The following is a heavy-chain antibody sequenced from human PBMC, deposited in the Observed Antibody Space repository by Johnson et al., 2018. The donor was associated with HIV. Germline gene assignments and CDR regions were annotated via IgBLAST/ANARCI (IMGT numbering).Heavy chain of an antibody. Sequence: QVQLVESGGGVVQPGTSLRLSCAASGFTFSSFAMHWVRQAPGKGLEWMAFISFDGGIKNYADSVKGRFTISRDNSKNTLYLQLNSMRLDDTAVYFCARSTGAFDIWGQGTMVTVSS. CDR1: GFTFSSFA. CDR2: ISFDGGIK. CDR3: ARSTGAFDI. V-gene: IGHV3-30-3*01. D-gene: IGHD4-17*01. J-gene: IGHJ3*02.